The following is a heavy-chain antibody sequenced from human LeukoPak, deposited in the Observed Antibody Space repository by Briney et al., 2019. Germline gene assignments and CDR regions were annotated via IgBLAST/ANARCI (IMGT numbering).Heavy chain of an antibody. V-gene: IGHV4-39*01. J-gene: IGHJ4*02. CDR3: ARHRGVYSSGWYSDFDY. D-gene: IGHD6-19*01. CDR2: IYYSGST. CDR1: GGSISSSSYY. Sequence: SETLSLTCTVSGGSISSSSYYWGWIRQPPGKGLEWIGSIYYSGSTYYNPSLKSRVTISVYTSKNQFSLKLSSVTAADTAVYYCARHRGVYSSGWYSDFDYWGQGTLVTVSS.